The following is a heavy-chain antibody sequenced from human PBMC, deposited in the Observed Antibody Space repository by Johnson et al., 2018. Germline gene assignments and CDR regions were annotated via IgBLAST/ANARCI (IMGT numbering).Heavy chain of an antibody. J-gene: IGHJ4*02. CDR3: TRVGGIAVNITAYY. D-gene: IGHD6-19*01. CDR2: IRSKAYGGTT. CDR1: GFVFGDYT. V-gene: IGHV3-49*03. Sequence: VQLVQSGGGLVQPGRSLRLSCSTSGFVFGDYTISWFRQAPGKGLECVSFIRSKAYGGTTEYAASVKGRFTISRDDSKSIAYRQMNSLKIEYTGVGYGTRVGGIAVNITAYYWGQGNLGTGSS.